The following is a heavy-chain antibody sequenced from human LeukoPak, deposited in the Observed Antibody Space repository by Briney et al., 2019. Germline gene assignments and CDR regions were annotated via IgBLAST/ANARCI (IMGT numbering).Heavy chain of an antibody. J-gene: IGHJ4*02. D-gene: IGHD2-21*02. CDR1: GGTFSSYA. Sequence: SVKVSSKAFGGTFSSYAISWVRQAPGQGLEWMGRIIPIFGTANYAQKFQGRVTITTDESTSTAYMELSSLRSEDTAVYYCASETVSGPDYWGQGTLVTVSS. CDR2: IIPIFGTA. V-gene: IGHV1-69*05. CDR3: ASETVSGPDY.